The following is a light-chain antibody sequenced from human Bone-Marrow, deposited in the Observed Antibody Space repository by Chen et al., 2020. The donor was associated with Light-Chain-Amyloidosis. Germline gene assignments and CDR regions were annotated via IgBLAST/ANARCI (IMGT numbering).Light chain of an antibody. J-gene: IGKJ1*01. V-gene: IGKV3-15*01. Sequence: VMTQSPVALSVSPGDTATLSCRASQSIRGNLAWYQQRPGQAPRLLIYGASARATGIPARFSGSGFATDFTLTITTIQSEDFAVSYCQQYNNWPLTFGQGTRVDIK. CDR2: GAS. CDR3: QQYNNWPLT. CDR1: QSIRGN.